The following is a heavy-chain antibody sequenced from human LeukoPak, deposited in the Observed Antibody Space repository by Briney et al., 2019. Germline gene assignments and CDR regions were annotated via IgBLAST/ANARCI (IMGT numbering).Heavy chain of an antibody. CDR3: ARDQLEEFDY. CDR2: INPSGGST. V-gene: IGHV1-46*01. J-gene: IGHJ4*02. D-gene: IGHD3-10*01. Sequence: GASVKVSCKASGYTLTSYYMHWVRQTPGHGLEWMGIINPSGGSTSYAQKFRGRVGMTRDTSTSRVYMELSSMRSEGTAVYYCARDQLEEFDYWGEGSLVTVSS. CDR1: GYTLTSYY.